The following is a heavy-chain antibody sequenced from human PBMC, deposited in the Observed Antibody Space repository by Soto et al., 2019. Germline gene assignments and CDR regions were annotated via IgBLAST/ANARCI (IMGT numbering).Heavy chain of an antibody. V-gene: IGHV3-48*02. CDR3: ARERGYYYDSSYFDY. CDR1: GFTFSSYS. J-gene: IGHJ4*02. CDR2: ISSSSSTI. Sequence: EVQLVESGGGLVQPGGSLRLSCAASGFTFSSYSMNWVRQAPGKGLEWVSYISSSSSTIYYADSVKGRFTISRDNAKNSPYLQMNSLRDEDTAVYYCARERGYYYDSSYFDYWGQGTLVTVSS. D-gene: IGHD3-22*01.